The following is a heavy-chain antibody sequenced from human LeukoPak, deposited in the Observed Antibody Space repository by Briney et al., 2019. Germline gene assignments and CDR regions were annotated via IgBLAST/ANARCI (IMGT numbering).Heavy chain of an antibody. CDR3: ARGRWLRLPDY. J-gene: IGHJ4*02. V-gene: IGHV3-30*04. Sequence: GGSLRLSCAASGFTFNSYATHWVRQAPGKGLEWVTTISYDGSNKYYADSVKGRFTISRDNSKNTLYLQMNSLRAEDTAVYYCARGRWLRLPDYWGQGTLVTVSS. CDR1: GFTFNSYA. CDR2: ISYDGSNK. D-gene: IGHD5-12*01.